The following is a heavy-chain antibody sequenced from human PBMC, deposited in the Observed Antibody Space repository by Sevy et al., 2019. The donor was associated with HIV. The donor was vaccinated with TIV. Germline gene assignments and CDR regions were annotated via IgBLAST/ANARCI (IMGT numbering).Heavy chain of an antibody. CDR1: GFTFSNDG. CDR3: TTDTKERGGAAHLDH. Sequence: GGSLRLSCAASGFTFSNDGMSWVRQAPGKGLEWVARIKSKTDGGTIDYAEPVKGRLTSSRDDSRNTLYLQMNSLKTEDTAIYYCTTDTKERGGAAHLDHWGQGTLVTVSS. D-gene: IGHD1-1*01. CDR2: IKSKTDGGTI. V-gene: IGHV3-15*01. J-gene: IGHJ4*02.